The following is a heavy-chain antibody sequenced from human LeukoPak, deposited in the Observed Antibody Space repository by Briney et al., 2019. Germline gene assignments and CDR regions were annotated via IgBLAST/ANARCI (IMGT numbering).Heavy chain of an antibody. CDR1: GYTSTNYD. CDR2: MNTQSGNT. Sequence: ASVKFSCKTSGYTSTNYDINWVRQATGQGLEWMGWMNTQSGNTGYAQKIQGRVTLTRDTSINTAYMELRSLKSEDTAVYYCARGDYWGQGTLVTVSS. J-gene: IGHJ4*02. CDR3: ARGDY. V-gene: IGHV1-8*01.